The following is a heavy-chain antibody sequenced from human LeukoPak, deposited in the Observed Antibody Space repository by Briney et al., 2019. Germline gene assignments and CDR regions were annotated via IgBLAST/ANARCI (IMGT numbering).Heavy chain of an antibody. CDR2: IYTSGST. CDR1: GASISSCY. CDR3: ATIAVAGTIGDY. D-gene: IGHD6-19*01. J-gene: IGHJ4*02. V-gene: IGHV4-4*07. Sequence: KPSETLSLTCTVSGASISSCYWSWIRQPAGKGLEWIGRIYTSGSTNYNPSLKSRVTISVDKSKNQFSLKLSSVTAADTAVYYCATIAVAGTIGDYWGQGTLVTVSS.